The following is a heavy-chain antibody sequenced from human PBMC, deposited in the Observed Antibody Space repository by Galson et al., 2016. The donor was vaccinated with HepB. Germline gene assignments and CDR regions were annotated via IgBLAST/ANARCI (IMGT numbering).Heavy chain of an antibody. CDR1: GFTFRNYG. J-gene: IGHJ6*04. Sequence: SLRLSCAASGFTFRNYGMTWVRQAPGKGLEVVSSISRSGDSTDYADSVKGRFTISRDNSKNTLSLQMNSLTADDTAIYYCVQGSTAPAVWGKRTTVTVSS. V-gene: IGHV3-23*01. CDR3: VQGSTAPAV. CDR2: ISRSGDST. D-gene: IGHD2-2*01.